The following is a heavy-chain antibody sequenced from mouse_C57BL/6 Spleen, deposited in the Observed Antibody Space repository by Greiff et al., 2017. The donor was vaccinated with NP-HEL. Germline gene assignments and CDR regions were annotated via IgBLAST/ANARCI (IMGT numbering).Heavy chain of an antibody. CDR1: GFTFSSYG. J-gene: IGHJ1*03. CDR2: ISSGGSYT. CDR3: ARRRITTVVGGYFDV. Sequence: EVKLMESGGDLVKPGGSLKLSCAASGFTFSSYGMSWVRQTPDKRLEWVATISSGGSYTYYPDSVKGRFTISRDNAKNTLYLQMSSLKSEDTAMYYCARRRITTVVGGYFDVWGTGTTVTVSS. D-gene: IGHD1-1*01. V-gene: IGHV5-6*02.